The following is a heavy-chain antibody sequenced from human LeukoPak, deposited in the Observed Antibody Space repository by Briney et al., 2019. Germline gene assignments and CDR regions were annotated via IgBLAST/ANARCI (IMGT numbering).Heavy chain of an antibody. CDR3: ARADFDY. CDR1: GGSISSGGYS. V-gene: IGHV4-30-4*07. Sequence: SETLSLTCAVSGGSISSGGYSWRWIRQPPGKGLEWIGYIYYSGSTYYNPSLKSRVTISVDTSKNQFSLKLSSVTAADTAVYYCARADFDYWGQGTLVTVSS. CDR2: IYYSGST. J-gene: IGHJ4*02.